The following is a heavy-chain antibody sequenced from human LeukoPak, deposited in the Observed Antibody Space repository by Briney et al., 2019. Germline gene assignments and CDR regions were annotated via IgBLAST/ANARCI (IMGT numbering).Heavy chain of an antibody. V-gene: IGHV4-4*07. D-gene: IGHD4-17*01. CDR1: GGSISSYY. Sequence: SETLSLTCTVSGGSISSYYWSWLRQPAGKGLEWLGRIYTSGSTNYNPSLKSRVTMSVDTSKNQFSLKLSSVTAADTAVYYCARSGRLRRGFDYWGQGTLVTVSS. J-gene: IGHJ4*02. CDR3: ARSGRLRRGFDY. CDR2: IYTSGST.